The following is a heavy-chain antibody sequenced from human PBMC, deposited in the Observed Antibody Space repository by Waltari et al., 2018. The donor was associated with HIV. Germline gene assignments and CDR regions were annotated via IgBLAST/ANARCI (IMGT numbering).Heavy chain of an antibody. D-gene: IGHD5-18*01. CDR1: GYTFTGYY. CDR3: ARDWYSYGSHYFDY. Sequence: EVKKPGASVKVSCKASGYTFTGYYMHWVRQAPGQGLEWMGWINPNSGGTNYAQKFQGWVTMTRDTSISTAYMELSRLRSDDTAVYYCARDWYSYGSHYFDYWGQGTLVTVSS. J-gene: IGHJ4*02. CDR2: INPNSGGT. V-gene: IGHV1-2*04.